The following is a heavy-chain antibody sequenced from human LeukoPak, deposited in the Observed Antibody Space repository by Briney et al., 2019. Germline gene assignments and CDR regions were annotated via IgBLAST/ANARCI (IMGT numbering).Heavy chain of an antibody. CDR3: AKDKAAAAFGNLFDY. V-gene: IGHV3-74*01. CDR1: GFTFSSYW. J-gene: IGHJ4*02. D-gene: IGHD6-13*01. CDR2: INSDESST. Sequence: GGSLRLSCAASGFTFSSYWMHWVRQAPGKGLVWVSHINSDESSTSYADSVKGRFTISRDNAKNSLYLQMNSLRAEDTALYYCAKDKAAAAFGNLFDYWGQGTLVTVSS.